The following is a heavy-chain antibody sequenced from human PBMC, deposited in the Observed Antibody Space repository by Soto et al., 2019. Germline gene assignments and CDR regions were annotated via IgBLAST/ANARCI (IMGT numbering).Heavy chain of an antibody. D-gene: IGHD3-16*01. J-gene: IGHJ6*04. CDR2: ISSYGSDT. CDR3: ASNYAYAEGYYWYGIDV. Sequence: EVQLVESGGCLVLPGGSLRLSCAASGFTFSRYWMHWVRQAPGKGLVWVSRISSYGSDTHYADSVKGRFTISRDNAKNTLYLQMNSLRADDTAVYYCASNYAYAEGYYWYGIDVWGKGTTVTVSS. CDR1: GFTFSRYW. V-gene: IGHV3-74*01.